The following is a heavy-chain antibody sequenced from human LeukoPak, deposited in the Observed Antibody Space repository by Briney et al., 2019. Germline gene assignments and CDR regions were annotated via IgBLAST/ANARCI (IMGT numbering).Heavy chain of an antibody. J-gene: IGHJ3*01. V-gene: IGHV4-39*07. D-gene: IGHD3-22*01. CDR3: ARDNRKRDSSGYYGFNAFDV. Sequence: PSETLSLTCTVSGGSISSSSYYWGWIRQPPGKGLEWIGSIYYSGSTYYNPSLKSRVTISVDTSKNQFSLKLSSVTAADTAVYYCARDNRKRDSSGYYGFNAFDVWGQGTMVTVSS. CDR2: IYYSGST. CDR1: GGSISSSSYY.